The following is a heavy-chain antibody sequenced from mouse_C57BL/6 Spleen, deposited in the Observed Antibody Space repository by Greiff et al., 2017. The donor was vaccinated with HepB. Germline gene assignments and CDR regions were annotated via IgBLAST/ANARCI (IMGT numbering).Heavy chain of an antibody. CDR1: GYTFTSYW. CDR3: ARGYYGYFDV. V-gene: IGHV1-55*01. J-gene: IGHJ1*03. D-gene: IGHD2-2*01. Sequence: QVQLQHPGAELVKPGASVKMSCKASGYTFTSYWITWVKQRPGQGLEWIGDIYPGSGSTNYNEKFKSKATLTVDTSSSTAYMQLSSLTSEDSAVYYCARGYYGYFDVWGTGTTVTVSS. CDR2: IYPGSGST.